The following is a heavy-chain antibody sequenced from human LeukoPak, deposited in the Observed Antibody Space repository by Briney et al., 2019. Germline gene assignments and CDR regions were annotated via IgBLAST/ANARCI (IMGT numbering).Heavy chain of an antibody. D-gene: IGHD2-2*02. J-gene: IGHJ5*02. Sequence: ASVKVSCKASGGTFSSYAISWVRQAPGQGLEWMGGIIPIFGTANYAQKFQGRVTITTDESTSTAYMELSSLRSGDTAVYYCARDLDCSSTSCYTGGWFDPWGQGTLVTVSS. CDR2: IIPIFGTA. CDR1: GGTFSSYA. V-gene: IGHV1-69*05. CDR3: ARDLDCSSTSCYTGGWFDP.